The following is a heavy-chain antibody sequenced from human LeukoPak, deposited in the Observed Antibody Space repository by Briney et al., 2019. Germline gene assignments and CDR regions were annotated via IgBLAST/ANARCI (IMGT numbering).Heavy chain of an antibody. D-gene: IGHD6-19*01. CDR1: GYTLTELS. V-gene: IGHV1-24*01. CDR3: ATLRNSGRRGDY. Sequence: ASVKVSCKVSGYTLTELSIHWVRQAPGKGLEWMGGFDPEDGETIYAQKFQGRVTMTEDTSTVTAYMELSSLRSEDTAVYYCATLRNSGRRGDYWGQGTLVTVSS. CDR2: FDPEDGET. J-gene: IGHJ4*02.